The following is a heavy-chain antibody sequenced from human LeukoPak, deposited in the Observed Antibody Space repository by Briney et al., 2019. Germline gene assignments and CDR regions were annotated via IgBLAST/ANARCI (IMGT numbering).Heavy chain of an antibody. CDR3: ARGGYSGTYFFDY. D-gene: IGHD1-26*01. CDR1: GFTFSTYG. Sequence: PGGSLRLSCAASGFTFSTYGMHWVRQAPGKGLEWVAVVWYDGTNIHYVDSVKGRLTISRDNSQSTLYLQMNSLTAEDTAVYYCARGGYSGTYFFDYWGQGTPVTVSS. V-gene: IGHV3-33*01. J-gene: IGHJ4*02. CDR2: VWYDGTNI.